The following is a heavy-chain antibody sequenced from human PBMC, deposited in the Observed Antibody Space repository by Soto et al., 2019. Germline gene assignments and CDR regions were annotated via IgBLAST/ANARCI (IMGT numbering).Heavy chain of an antibody. J-gene: IGHJ6*02. V-gene: IGHV3-33*01. Sequence: QVQLVESGGGVVQPGRSLRLSCAASGFTFSSYGMHWVRQAPGKGLEWVAVIWYDGSNKYYADSVKGRFTISRENSKNTLYLQMISLRAEDTAVYYCAREYYYDSSGYYYGDYYYYGMDVWGQGTTVTVSS. D-gene: IGHD3-22*01. CDR1: GFTFSSYG. CDR2: IWYDGSNK. CDR3: AREYYYDSSGYYYGDYYYYGMDV.